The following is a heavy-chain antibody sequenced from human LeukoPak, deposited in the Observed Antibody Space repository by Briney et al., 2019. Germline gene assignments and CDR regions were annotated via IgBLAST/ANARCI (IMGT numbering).Heavy chain of an antibody. CDR1: GFTVSSNY. D-gene: IGHD3-22*01. CDR3: ARGLGYCDSSGYLDAFDI. Sequence: PGGSLRLSCAASGFTVSSNYMSWVRQAPGKGLEWVSAISGSGGSTYYADSVKGRFTISRDNSKNTLYLQMNSLRAEDTAVYYCARGLGYCDSSGYLDAFDIWGQGTMVTVSS. CDR2: ISGSGGST. J-gene: IGHJ3*02. V-gene: IGHV3-23*01.